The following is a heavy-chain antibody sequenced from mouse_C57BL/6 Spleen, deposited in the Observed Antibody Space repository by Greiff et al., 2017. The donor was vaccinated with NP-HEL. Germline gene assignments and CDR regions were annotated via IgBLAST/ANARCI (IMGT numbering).Heavy chain of an antibody. V-gene: IGHV1-81*01. Sequence: QVQLKESGAELARPGASVKLSCKASGYTFTSYGISWVKQRTGQGLEWIGEIYPRSGNTYYNEKFKGKATLTADKSSSTAYMELRSLTSEDSAVYFCARSHDGYYHYFDYWGQGTTLTVSS. CDR1: GYTFTSYG. CDR2: IYPRSGNT. CDR3: ARSHDGYYHYFDY. J-gene: IGHJ2*01. D-gene: IGHD2-3*01.